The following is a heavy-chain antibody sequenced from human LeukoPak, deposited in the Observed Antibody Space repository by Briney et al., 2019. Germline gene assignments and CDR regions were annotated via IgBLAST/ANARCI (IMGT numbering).Heavy chain of an antibody. CDR3: ARGNYGDNEEYFQH. CDR2: IYHSGST. J-gene: IGHJ1*01. Sequence: PSETLSLTCAVTGGSISSGGYSWSWIRQPPGKGLEWIGYIYHSGSTYYNPSLKGRVTISVDRSKNQFSLKLSSVTAADTAVYYCARGNYGDNEEYFQHWGQGTLVTVSS. V-gene: IGHV4-30-2*01. CDR1: GGSISSGGYS. D-gene: IGHD1-7*01.